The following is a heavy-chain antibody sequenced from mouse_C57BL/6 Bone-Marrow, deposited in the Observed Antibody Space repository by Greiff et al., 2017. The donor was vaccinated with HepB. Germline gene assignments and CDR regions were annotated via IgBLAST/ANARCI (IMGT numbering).Heavy chain of an antibody. D-gene: IGHD4-1*01. CDR1: GYTFTEYT. CDR2: FYPGSGSI. Sequence: QVQLQQSGAELVKPGASVKLSCKASGYTFTEYTIHWVKQRSGQGLEWIGWFYPGSGSIKYNEKFKDKATLTADKSSSTVYMELSRLTSEDSAVYFCARHEEGGTRGYYWYFDVWGTGTTVTVSS. J-gene: IGHJ1*03. V-gene: IGHV1-62-2*01. CDR3: ARHEEGGTRGYYWYFDV.